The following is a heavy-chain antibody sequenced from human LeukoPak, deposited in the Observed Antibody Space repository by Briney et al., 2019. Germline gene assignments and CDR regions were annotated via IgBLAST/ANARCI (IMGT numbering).Heavy chain of an antibody. CDR1: GYTFTSYG. Sequence: ASVKVSCKASGYTFTSYGISWVRQAPGQGLEWMGWISAYNGNTNYAQKLQGRVTMTTDTSTSTAYMEPRSLRSDDTAVYYCARTWNDGNYYYYGMDVWGQGTTVTVSS. CDR3: ARTWNDGNYYYYGMDV. D-gene: IGHD1-1*01. V-gene: IGHV1-18*01. CDR2: ISAYNGNT. J-gene: IGHJ6*02.